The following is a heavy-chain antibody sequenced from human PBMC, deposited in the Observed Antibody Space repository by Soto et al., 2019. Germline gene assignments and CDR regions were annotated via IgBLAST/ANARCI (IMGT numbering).Heavy chain of an antibody. V-gene: IGHV3-15*07. J-gene: IGHJ4*02. Sequence: EVQLVESGGGLVKPGGSLRLSCAASGFTFSNAWMNWVRQAPGKGLEWVGRIKSKTDGGTTDYAAPVKGRFTISRDDSKNTLYRQMNSLKTADTAVYYCTTELYYYDSSGHYYWYYFDYWGQGTLVTVSS. CDR3: TTELYYYDSSGHYYWYYFDY. CDR1: GFTFSNAW. D-gene: IGHD3-22*01. CDR2: IKSKTDGGTT.